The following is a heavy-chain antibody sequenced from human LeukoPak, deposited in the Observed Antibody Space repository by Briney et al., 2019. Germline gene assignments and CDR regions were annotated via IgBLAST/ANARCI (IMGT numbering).Heavy chain of an antibody. CDR1: GGTFSSYA. J-gene: IGHJ6*03. V-gene: IGHV1-69*04. D-gene: IGHD3-10*02. CDR2: IIPILGIA. Sequence: ASVKVSCKASGGTFSSYAISWVRQAPGQGLEWMGRIIPILGIANYAQKFQGRVTITTDESTSTAYMELSSLRSEDTAVYCCARGLAYVGAYYYYMDVWGKGTTVTVSS. CDR3: ARGLAYVGAYYYYMDV.